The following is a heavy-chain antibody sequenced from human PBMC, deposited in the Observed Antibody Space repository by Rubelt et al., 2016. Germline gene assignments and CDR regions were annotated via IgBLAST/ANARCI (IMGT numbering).Heavy chain of an antibody. V-gene: IGHV4-59*08. J-gene: IGHJ4*02. CDR2: IYYSGST. D-gene: IGHD3-22*01. CDR3: ARHNLNYYDSSGYREVHYFDY. Sequence: QVQLQESGPGLVKPSETLSLTCTVSGGSISSYYWSWIRQPPGKGLEWIGYIYYSGSTNYNPSLKSWVHMSVAPSRNQFSLKLSSVTAAETVVYYCARHNLNYYDSSGYREVHYFDYWGQGTLVTVSS. CDR1: GGSISSYY.